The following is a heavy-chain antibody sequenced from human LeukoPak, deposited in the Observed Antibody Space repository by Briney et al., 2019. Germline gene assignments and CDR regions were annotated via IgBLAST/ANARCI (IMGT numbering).Heavy chain of an antibody. CDR1: GYSFTSYW. CDR2: IYPGDSDT. J-gene: IGHJ3*02. CDR3: ARARVPRTLRYAFDI. D-gene: IGHD1-14*01. Sequence: GESLKISCKGSGYSFTSYWIGWVRQMPGKGLEWMGIIYPGDSDTRYSPSFQGQVTISADKSISTAYLQWSSLKASDTAMYYCARARVPRTLRYAFDIWGQGTMVTVSS. V-gene: IGHV5-51*01.